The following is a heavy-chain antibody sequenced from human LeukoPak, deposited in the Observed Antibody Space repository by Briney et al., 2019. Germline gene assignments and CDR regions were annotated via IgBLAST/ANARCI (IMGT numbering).Heavy chain of an antibody. D-gene: IGHD2-15*01. CDR2: IYYSGST. V-gene: IGHV4-59*12. Sequence: SETLSLTCTVSGGSISSYYWSWIRQPPGKGLEWIGYIYYSGSTNYNPSLKSRVTISVDTSKNQFSLKLSSVTAADTAVYYCARDRGYCSGGSCYRDLDYWGREPWSPSPQ. J-gene: IGHJ4*02. CDR1: GGSISSYY. CDR3: ARDRGYCSGGSCYRDLDY.